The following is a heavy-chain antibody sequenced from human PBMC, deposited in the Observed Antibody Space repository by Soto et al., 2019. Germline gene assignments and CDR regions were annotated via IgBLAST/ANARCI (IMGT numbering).Heavy chain of an antibody. D-gene: IGHD6-19*01. CDR3: ARDRGSIAVAGNFDY. V-gene: IGHV1-2*04. J-gene: IGHJ4*02. CDR1: GYTFTGYY. Sequence: VQLVQSGAEVKKPGASVKVSCKASGYTFTGYYMHWVRQAPGQGLEWMGWINPNSGGTNYAQKFQGWVTMTRDTSISTAYMELSRLRSDDTAVYYCARDRGSIAVAGNFDYWGQGTLVTVSS. CDR2: INPNSGGT.